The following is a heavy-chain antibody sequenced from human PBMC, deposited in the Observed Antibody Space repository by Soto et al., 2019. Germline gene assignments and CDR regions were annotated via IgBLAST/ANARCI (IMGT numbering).Heavy chain of an antibody. CDR1: GGTFSSYT. J-gene: IGHJ5*02. Sequence: SVKVSCKASGGTFSSYTISWVRQAPGQGLERMRRIIPILGIANYAQKFQGRVTITADKSTSTAYMELSSLRSEDTVVYYCARDKQIFGSPLSWFDPWGQGTLVTVSS. CDR2: IIPILGIA. V-gene: IGHV1-69*04. D-gene: IGHD3-3*01. CDR3: ARDKQIFGSPLSWFDP.